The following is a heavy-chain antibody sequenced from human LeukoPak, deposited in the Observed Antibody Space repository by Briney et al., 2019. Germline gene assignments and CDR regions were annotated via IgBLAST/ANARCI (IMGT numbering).Heavy chain of an antibody. D-gene: IGHD5-18*01. J-gene: IGHJ4*02. Sequence: SETLSLTCTVSGYSISSGYYWGWIRQPPGKGLEWIGRIYSSGSANYNPSLKSRITMSVDTSKNQFSLKVSSVTAADTAVYYCAREGPSGYNYGLYYFDYWGQGTLVTVSS. V-gene: IGHV4-38-2*02. CDR2: IYSSGSA. CDR1: GYSISSGYY. CDR3: AREGPSGYNYGLYYFDY.